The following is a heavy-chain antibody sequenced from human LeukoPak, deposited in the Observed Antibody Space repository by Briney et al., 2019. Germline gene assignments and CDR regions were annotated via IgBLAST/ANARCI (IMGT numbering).Heavy chain of an antibody. J-gene: IGHJ4*02. CDR1: GVTFSTYA. Sequence: RASVKVSCKTSGVTFSTYAISWVRQSPGQGLEWVGGIVPIFGSANYAQKFQGRVTISADESTSTAYLEVSSLRSEDTAVYYCTRLVPEGSFGEVTPDTDYWGQGTLVTVSS. D-gene: IGHD3-10*01. CDR3: TRLVPEGSFGEVTPDTDY. V-gene: IGHV1-69*13. CDR2: IVPIFGSA.